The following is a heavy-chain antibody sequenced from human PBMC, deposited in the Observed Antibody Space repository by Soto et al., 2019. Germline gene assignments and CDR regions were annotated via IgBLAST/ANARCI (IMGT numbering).Heavy chain of an antibody. CDR3: AAGDSSGYYGG. CDR1: GCTFNSSA. D-gene: IGHD3-22*01. Sequence: SLKGSCTTSGCTFNSSAVQCVGQARGQRLEWIGWITVGTGNTNYAQKFQERVTITRDMSTSTAYMELSNLRSEDTAVYYCAAGDSSGYYGGWGQGTQVTVSS. V-gene: IGHV1-58*01. CDR2: ITVGTGNT. J-gene: IGHJ4*02.